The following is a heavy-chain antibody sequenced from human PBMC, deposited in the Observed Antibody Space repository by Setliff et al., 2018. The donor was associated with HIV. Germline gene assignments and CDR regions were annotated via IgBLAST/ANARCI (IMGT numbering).Heavy chain of an antibody. Sequence: GGSLRLSCAASGFSFSSYWMHWVRQAPGKGLVWVSRMNSDGSTTTYADSVKGRFAISRDNAKNTLYLQMNSLRAEDTAVYYCVRDPTLDILTGPYFDYWGQGTLVTVSS. D-gene: IGHD3-9*01. CDR1: GFSFSSYW. J-gene: IGHJ4*02. CDR3: VRDPTLDILTGPYFDY. CDR2: MNSDGSTT. V-gene: IGHV3-74*01.